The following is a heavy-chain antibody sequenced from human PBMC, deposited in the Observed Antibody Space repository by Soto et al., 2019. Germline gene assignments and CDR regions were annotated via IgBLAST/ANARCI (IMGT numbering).Heavy chain of an antibody. CDR1: GFTFNTYW. Sequence: EVQLVESGGDLVQPGGSLRLSCVASGFTFNTYWMSWVRQAPGKRLEWVANIKEDGSDKYYVDSVKGRFTISRDNAKNLLYLHMNMLGAGVTAMYYCARFTRGSSGDYWGQGTLVTVSS. D-gene: IGHD6-25*01. J-gene: IGHJ4*02. CDR2: IKEDGSDK. CDR3: ARFTRGSSGDY. V-gene: IGHV3-7*01.